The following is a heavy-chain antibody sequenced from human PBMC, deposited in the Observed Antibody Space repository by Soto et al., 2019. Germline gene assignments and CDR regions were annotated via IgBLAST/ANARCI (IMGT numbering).Heavy chain of an antibody. V-gene: IGHV5-51*01. J-gene: IGHJ4*02. CDR3: ARQPCSSTSCYGHFDY. Sequence: GESLKISCKGSGYSFTSYWIGWVRQMPGKGLEWMGIIYPGDSDTRYSPSFQGQVTISADKSISTAYLQWSSLKASDTAMNYCARQPCSSTSCYGHFDYWGQGTLVTVSS. D-gene: IGHD2-2*01. CDR1: GYSFTSYW. CDR2: IYPGDSDT.